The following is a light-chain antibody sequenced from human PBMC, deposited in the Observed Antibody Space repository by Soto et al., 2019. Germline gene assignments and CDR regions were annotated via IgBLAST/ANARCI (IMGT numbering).Light chain of an antibody. CDR2: SNN. V-gene: IGLV1-44*01. CDR1: SSNIGTNT. Sequence: QSVLTQPPSASGTPGQRVTISCSGSSSNIGTNTVNWYQHLPGTAPKLLIYSNNQRPSGVPDRVSGSKSGTSASLAISGLQSEDEAEYYCGGWDDSLNGWVFGGGTQLTVL. J-gene: IGLJ3*02. CDR3: GGWDDSLNGWV.